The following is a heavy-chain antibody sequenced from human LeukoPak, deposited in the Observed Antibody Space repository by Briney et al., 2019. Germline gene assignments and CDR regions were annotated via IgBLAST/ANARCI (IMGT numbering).Heavy chain of an antibody. CDR2: ISYDGSNK. V-gene: IGHV3-30*18. CDR1: GFTFSSYG. Sequence: GGSLRLSCAASGFTFSSYGMHWVRQAPGKGLEWVAVISYDGSNKYYADSVKGRFTISRDNSKNTLYLQMNSLRAEDTAVYYCAKDAGRTTGYLDYHGMDVWGQGTTVTVSS. J-gene: IGHJ6*02. D-gene: IGHD4-17*01. CDR3: AKDAGRTTGYLDYHGMDV.